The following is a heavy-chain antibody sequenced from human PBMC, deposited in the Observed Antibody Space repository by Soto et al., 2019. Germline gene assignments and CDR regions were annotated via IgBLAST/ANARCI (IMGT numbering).Heavy chain of an antibody. CDR1: GGSISGDY. CDR3: ARDLWGYCGTDCYPLDV. V-gene: IGHV4-59*01. CDR2: MYNTGST. J-gene: IGHJ6*02. D-gene: IGHD2-21*02. Sequence: PSETLPLTCTVSGGSISGDYWSWIRQPPGTGLEWIGYMYNTGSTVYNPSFKSRVTISVDTSKNQFSLKLNSVTAADTAVYYCARDLWGYCGTDCYPLDVWGQGTTVTVS.